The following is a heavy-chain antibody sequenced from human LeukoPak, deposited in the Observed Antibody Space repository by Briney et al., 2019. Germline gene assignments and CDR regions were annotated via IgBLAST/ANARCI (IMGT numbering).Heavy chain of an antibody. V-gene: IGHV4-59*01. J-gene: IGHJ5*02. CDR1: GGSISSYY. CDR3: ARGEYRYCSSTSCRAGWFDP. Sequence: PSETLSLTCTVSGGSISSYYWSWIRQPPGKGLEWIGYIYYSGSTNYNPSLKSRVTISVDTSKNQFSLKLSSVTVADTAVYYCARGEYRYCSSTSCRAGWFDPWGQGTLVTVSS. D-gene: IGHD2-2*01. CDR2: IYYSGST.